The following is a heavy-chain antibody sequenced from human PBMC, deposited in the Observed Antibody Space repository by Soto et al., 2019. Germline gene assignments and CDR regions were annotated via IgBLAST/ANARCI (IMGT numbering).Heavy chain of an antibody. CDR1: GFTFSNYW. J-gene: IGHJ4*02. CDR2: IKQDGSAT. D-gene: IGHD3-3*01. CDR3: ARDVEKRRHYDFWLGSLH. Sequence: GGSLRLSCAASGFTFSNYWMSWVRQAPGKGLEWVANIKQDGSATNYVDAVQGRFTISRDNGKNSLYLQMKSLRAEDTAVYYCARDVEKRRHYDFWLGSLHWGQGTLVTVSS. V-gene: IGHV3-7*01.